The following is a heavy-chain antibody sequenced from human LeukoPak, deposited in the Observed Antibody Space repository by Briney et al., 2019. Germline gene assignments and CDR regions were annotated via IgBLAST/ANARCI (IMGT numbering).Heavy chain of an antibody. CDR3: AILAVLADY. CDR1: GGTFSSYT. V-gene: IGHV1-69*02. Sequence: VASVKVSCKASGGTFSSYTISWVRQAPGQGLEWMGRIIPILGIANYAQKFQGRVMITTNKSTSTAYMELSSVRAEETAVYYCAILAVLADYWGQGTLVTVSS. CDR2: IIPILGIA. J-gene: IGHJ4*02.